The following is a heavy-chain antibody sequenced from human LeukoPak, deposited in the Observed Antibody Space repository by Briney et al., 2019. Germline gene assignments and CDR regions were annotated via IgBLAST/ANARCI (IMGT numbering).Heavy chain of an antibody. CDR1: GFTFSNAW. V-gene: IGHV3-15*01. D-gene: IGHD3-22*01. Sequence: GGSLRLSCAASGFTFSNAWMSWVRQAPGRGLEWVGRIKSKTDGGTTDYAAPVKGRFTISRDDSKNTLYLQMNSLKTEDTAVYYCTPSYYYDSSGYYRGTLDYWGQGTLVTVSS. CDR2: IKSKTDGGTT. CDR3: TPSYYYDSSGYYRGTLDY. J-gene: IGHJ4*02.